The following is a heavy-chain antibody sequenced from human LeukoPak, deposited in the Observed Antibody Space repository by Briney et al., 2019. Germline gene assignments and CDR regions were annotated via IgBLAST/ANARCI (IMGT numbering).Heavy chain of an antibody. CDR3: ASIKVYCSGGSCYSGLVDY. CDR1: GGSISSGDYY. Sequence: SQTLSLTCTVSGGSISSGDYYWSWIRQHPGKGLEWIGYIYFSGTTYYDPSLKSRVTISLDTSKNQFSLRLSSVTAADTAVYYCASIKVYCSGGSCYSGLVDYWGQGTLVTVSS. CDR2: IYFSGTT. V-gene: IGHV4-31*03. D-gene: IGHD2-15*01. J-gene: IGHJ4*02.